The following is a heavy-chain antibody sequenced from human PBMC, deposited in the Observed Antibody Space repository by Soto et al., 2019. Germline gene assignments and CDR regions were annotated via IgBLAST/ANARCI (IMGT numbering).Heavy chain of an antibody. CDR3: AIRFTIFVVVNLSPAVDH. Sequence: EVQLLESGGGFVQPGGSLRLSCAASGFSFSNHAMSWVRQAPGKGLEWVSGISSGSGDNTYYAASVKGRFTISRDNSNSTLYLQMNNLRAEDTALDFCAIRFTIFVVVNLSPAVDHWGQGTLVTVSS. J-gene: IGHJ5*02. V-gene: IGHV3-23*01. CDR2: ISSGSGDNT. D-gene: IGHD3-3*01. CDR1: GFSFSNHA.